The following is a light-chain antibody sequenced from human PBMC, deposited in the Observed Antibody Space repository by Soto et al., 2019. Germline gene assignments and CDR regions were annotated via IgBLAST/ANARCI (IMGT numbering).Light chain of an antibody. V-gene: IGLV1-40*01. Sequence: QAVVTQPPSVSGAPGQRVTISCTGSSSNIGAGYDVHWYQQLPGAAPKLLIYANINRPSGVPGRFSGSKSGTSASLAITGLQAEDEADYYCQSYDSSLSGYVFGTGTKLTVL. CDR1: SSNIGAGYD. J-gene: IGLJ1*01. CDR3: QSYDSSLSGYV. CDR2: ANI.